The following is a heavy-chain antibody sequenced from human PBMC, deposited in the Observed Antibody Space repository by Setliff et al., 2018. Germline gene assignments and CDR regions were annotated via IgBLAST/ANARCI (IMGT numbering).Heavy chain of an antibody. V-gene: IGHV4-59*01. CDR2: IYSSGST. CDR3: ARAAKYDSSSYYGLWLDP. CDR1: GGSISSSY. D-gene: IGHD3-22*01. J-gene: IGHJ5*02. Sequence: SETLSLTCTVSGGSISSSYWSWIRQPPGKGLEWIGYIYSSGSTNNNPSLKSRVTISVDTSKNQFSLKLSSVTAADTAVYYCARAAKYDSSSYYGLWLDPWGQGTLVTVSS.